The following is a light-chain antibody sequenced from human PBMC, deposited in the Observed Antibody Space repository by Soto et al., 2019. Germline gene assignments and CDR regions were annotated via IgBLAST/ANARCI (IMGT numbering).Light chain of an antibody. Sequence: EIVMTQSPATLSVSPGEGATLSCRASQAVSSNLAWYQEKPGQAPRLLIYGASTRATGFPARFSGSGSGTEFTLTISGLQSEDFAIYYCQQYNNWPRTFGQGTNLEI. V-gene: IGKV3-15*01. J-gene: IGKJ2*01. CDR1: QAVSSN. CDR3: QQYNNWPRT. CDR2: GAS.